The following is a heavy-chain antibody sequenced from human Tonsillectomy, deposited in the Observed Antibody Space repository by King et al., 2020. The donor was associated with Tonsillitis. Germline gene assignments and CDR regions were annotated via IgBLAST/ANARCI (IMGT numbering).Heavy chain of an antibody. V-gene: IGHV1-2*02. CDR2: INPNNGGT. J-gene: IGHJ4*02. D-gene: IGHD3-9*01. CDR3: ARRPPLTGYPTYYFDY. Sequence: VQLVQSGAEVKKPGASVKVSCKASGYTFSDYNMHRVRQAPGQGLEWMGWINPNNGGTSYAHKFQGRVAMTRDTSINTAYLEVNSLRSDDTAVYYCARRPPLTGYPTYYFDYWGQGTLVTVSS. CDR1: GYTFSDYN.